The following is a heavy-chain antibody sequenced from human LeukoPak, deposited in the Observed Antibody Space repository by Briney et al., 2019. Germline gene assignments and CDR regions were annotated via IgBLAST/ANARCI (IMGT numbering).Heavy chain of an antibody. V-gene: IGHV3-23*01. CDR3: AREPREYCSRIACPNWFES. Sequence: GGSLRLSCAASGFTFNNYAMSWVRQAPGEGLDWVSALSASGGTTYYADSVKGRFTISRDNSENALYLHMNSLRAEDTAVYYCAREPREYCSRIACPNWFESWGQGTLVTVSS. J-gene: IGHJ5*01. CDR1: GFTFNNYA. CDR2: LSASGGTT. D-gene: IGHD2-2*01.